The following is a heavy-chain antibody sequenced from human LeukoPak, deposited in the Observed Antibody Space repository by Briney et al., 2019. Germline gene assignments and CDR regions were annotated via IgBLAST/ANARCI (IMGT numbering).Heavy chain of an antibody. CDR1: GFTFGDYA. Sequence: GGSLRLSCTASGFTFGDYAMSWFRQAPGKGLEWVGFIRIRGYGGTTEYAASVKGRFTVSRDNAKNSLYLQMNSLRAEDTAVYYCARDEEYQLLHPFDYWGQGTLVTVSS. CDR2: IRIRGYGGTT. CDR3: ARDEEYQLLHPFDY. V-gene: IGHV3-49*03. J-gene: IGHJ4*02. D-gene: IGHD2-2*01.